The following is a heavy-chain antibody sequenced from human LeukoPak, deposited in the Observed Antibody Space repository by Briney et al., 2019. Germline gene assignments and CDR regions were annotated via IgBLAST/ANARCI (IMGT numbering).Heavy chain of an antibody. V-gene: IGHV3-20*04. CDR2: INWNGGST. Sequence: PGGSLRLSCAASGFTFDDYGMSWVRQAPGKGLEWVSGINWNGGSTGYADSVKGRFTISRDNAKNSLYLQMNSLGAEDTALYYCARSPQQWELPDFDYWGQGTLVTVSS. CDR3: ARSPQQWELPDFDY. J-gene: IGHJ4*02. CDR1: GFTFDDYG. D-gene: IGHD1-26*01.